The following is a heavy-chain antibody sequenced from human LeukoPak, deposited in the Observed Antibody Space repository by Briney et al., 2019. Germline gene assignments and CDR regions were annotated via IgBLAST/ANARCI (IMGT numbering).Heavy chain of an antibody. V-gene: IGHV3-23*01. CDR3: AKDRSFEYSSSWYEYYFDY. D-gene: IGHD6-13*01. Sequence: PGGSLRLSCAASGFTFSSYAMSWVRQAPGKGLEWVSAISGSGGSTYYADSVKGRFTISRDNSKNTLYLQMNSLRAEDTAVYYCAKDRSFEYSSSWYEYYFDYWGQGTLVTVSS. CDR1: GFTFSSYA. CDR2: ISGSGGST. J-gene: IGHJ4*02.